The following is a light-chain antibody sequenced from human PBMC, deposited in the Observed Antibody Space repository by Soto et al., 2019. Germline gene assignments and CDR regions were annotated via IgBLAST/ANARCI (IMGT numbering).Light chain of an antibody. J-gene: IGKJ3*01. CDR3: QQDICFPFT. Sequence: DIQMTQSPSSVSASVGDRVTITCRARPGISSWLARYQQKPGKAPVLLTYAAAILQSGVPSRFSVSGSGTDFTLTINSLQPEDIGTYDCQQDICFPFTFGTGTKVDV. CDR1: PGISSW. V-gene: IGKV1-12*01. CDR2: AAA.